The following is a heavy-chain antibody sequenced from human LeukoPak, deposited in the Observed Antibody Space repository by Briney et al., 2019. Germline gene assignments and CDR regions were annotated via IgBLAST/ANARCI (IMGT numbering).Heavy chain of an antibody. Sequence: KTSETLSLTCTVSGRSISGYHWSWMRQPPGKRREWRGYLYDTGPTNYHPPLKSRLTISIHTSKNQFSLYLRSVSAADTTVYYCARLPLIETTRGGFDPWGQGTLVTVSS. CDR3: ARLPLIETTRGGFDP. J-gene: IGHJ5*02. D-gene: IGHD1/OR15-1a*01. V-gene: IGHV4-59*08. CDR2: LYDTGPT. CDR1: GRSISGYH.